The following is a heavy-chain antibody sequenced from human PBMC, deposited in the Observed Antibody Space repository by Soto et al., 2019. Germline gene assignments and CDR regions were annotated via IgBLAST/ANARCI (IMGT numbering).Heavy chain of an antibody. Sequence: SVKVSCKASGGTFSSYAISWVRQAPGQGLEWMGGIIPIFGTANYAQKFQGRVTITADESTSTAYMELSSLRSEDTAVYYCARVGVVVDATRPYYYYYYGMDVWGQGTTVTVSS. CDR3: ARVGVVVDATRPYYYYYYGMDV. CDR2: IIPIFGTA. CDR1: GGTFSSYA. D-gene: IGHD2-15*01. J-gene: IGHJ6*02. V-gene: IGHV1-69*13.